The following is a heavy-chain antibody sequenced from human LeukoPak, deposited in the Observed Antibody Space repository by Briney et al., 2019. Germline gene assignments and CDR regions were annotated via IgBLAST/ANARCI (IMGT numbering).Heavy chain of an antibody. CDR1: GYTFTSYY. CDR2: INPSGGST. V-gene: IGHV1-46*01. CDR3: ARDLELSYYYGSGSYFYEHYLGY. D-gene: IGHD3-10*01. J-gene: IGHJ4*02. Sequence: GASVKVSRKASGYTFTSYYMHWVRQAPGQGLEWMGIINPSGGSTSYAQKFQGRVTMTRDTSTSTVYMELSSLRSEDTAVYYCARDLELSYYYGSGSYFYEHYLGYWGQGTLVTVSS.